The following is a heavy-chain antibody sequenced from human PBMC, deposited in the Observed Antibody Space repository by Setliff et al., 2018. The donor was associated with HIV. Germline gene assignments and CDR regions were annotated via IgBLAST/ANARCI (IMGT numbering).Heavy chain of an antibody. CDR3: ARHNVITYGGLFFDYYYYGMDV. D-gene: IGHD3-16*01. V-gene: IGHV4-59*11. CDR1: GGSINDHY. Sequence: SETLSLTCSLSGGSINDHYFSWIRQSPGKGLEWIGSINYSGRPKYNPSLNSRGTISLDTSKNELSLKLTSVTAADTALYYCARHNVITYGGLFFDYYYYGMDVWAHGTRSPSP. J-gene: IGHJ6*02. CDR2: INYSGRP.